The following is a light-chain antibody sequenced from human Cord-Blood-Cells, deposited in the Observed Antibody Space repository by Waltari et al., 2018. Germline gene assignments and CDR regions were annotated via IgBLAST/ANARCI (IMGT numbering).Light chain of an antibody. J-gene: IGKJ4*01. CDR3: QQLNSYPPFT. CDR1: QCISSY. V-gene: IGKV1-9*01. Sequence: DIQLTQSPSFLSASVGDRVTITCRASQCISSYLAWYQQKPGKPPKLLIYAASTLQSGVPSRFSGSGSGTEFTLTISSLQPEDFATYYCQQLNSYPPFTFGGGTKVEIK. CDR2: AAS.